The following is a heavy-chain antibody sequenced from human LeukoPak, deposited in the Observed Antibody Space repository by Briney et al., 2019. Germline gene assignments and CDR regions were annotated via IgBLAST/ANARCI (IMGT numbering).Heavy chain of an antibody. D-gene: IGHD6-13*01. Sequence: PSETLSLTCTVSGGSISSYYWSWIRQPAGKGLEWIGRIYTSGSTNYNPSLKSRVTISVDTPKNQFSLKLSSVTAADTAVYYCARDRGIAAAVAGNWFDPWGQGTLVTVSS. CDR2: IYTSGST. J-gene: IGHJ5*02. CDR3: ARDRGIAAAVAGNWFDP. V-gene: IGHV4-4*07. CDR1: GGSISSYY.